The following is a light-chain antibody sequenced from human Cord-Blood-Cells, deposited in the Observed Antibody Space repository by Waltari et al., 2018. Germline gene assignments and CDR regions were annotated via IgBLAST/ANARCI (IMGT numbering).Light chain of an antibody. J-gene: IGLJ1*01. CDR3: CSYAGSSTYV. CDR2: EGS. Sequence: QSALTQPASVSGSPGQSITISCTGTSSDVGSYNLVSWYQQHPGKAPKLMIYEGSKRPSGGSNRFSGSKSGNTAVLTSSGLQAEDEADYYCCSYAGSSTYVFGTGTKVTVL. CDR1: SSDVGSYNL. V-gene: IGLV2-23*01.